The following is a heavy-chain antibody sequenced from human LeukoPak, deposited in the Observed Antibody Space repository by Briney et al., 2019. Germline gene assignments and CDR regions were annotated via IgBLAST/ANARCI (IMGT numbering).Heavy chain of an antibody. D-gene: IGHD3-22*01. Sequence: ASVKVSCKASGYTFINYGITWVRQAPGQGPEWMGWISTYNGNTNYAQKLQGRVTMTTDTSTSTAYMELRSLRSDDTAVYYCASSRYYYDSSGYYYWGQGTLVTVSS. CDR3: ASSRYYYDSSGYYY. V-gene: IGHV1-18*01. CDR1: GYTFINYG. CDR2: ISTYNGNT. J-gene: IGHJ4*02.